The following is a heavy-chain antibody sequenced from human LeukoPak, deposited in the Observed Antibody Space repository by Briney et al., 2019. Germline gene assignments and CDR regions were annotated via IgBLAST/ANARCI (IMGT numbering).Heavy chain of an antibody. J-gene: IGHJ4*02. D-gene: IGHD1-1*01. CDR2: VYYNGIT. CDR1: GVSISSYF. Sequence: SETLSLTCTVSGVSISSYFWSWIRQPPGKGLEWIGYVYYNGITNYNPSFKSRVSISLDTSKNQFSLKLNSVTAADTAVYYCASQLGGTTFHWGQGTLVTVSS. V-gene: IGHV4-59*01. CDR3: ASQLGGTTFH.